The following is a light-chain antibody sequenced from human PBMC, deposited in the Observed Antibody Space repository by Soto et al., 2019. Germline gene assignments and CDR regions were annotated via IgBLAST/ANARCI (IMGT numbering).Light chain of an antibody. CDR1: ESISSW. Sequence: DIQMTQSPSTLSASIGDRVTITCRASESISSWLAWYQQKPGKAPKLLIYRASSLESGVPSRFSGSGSGTEFTLTISSLQPDDFATYYCQQYCRFSLTFGGGTNVESK. V-gene: IGKV1-5*03. CDR2: RAS. J-gene: IGKJ4*01. CDR3: QQYCRFSLT.